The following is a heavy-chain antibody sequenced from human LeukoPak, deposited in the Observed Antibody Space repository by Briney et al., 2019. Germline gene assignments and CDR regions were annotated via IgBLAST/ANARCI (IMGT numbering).Heavy chain of an antibody. CDR2: IYYSGST. J-gene: IGHJ5*02. V-gene: IGHV4-39*01. CDR1: GGSLSSSSYY. D-gene: IGHD2-2*01. CDR3: ARQPAANNWFDP. Sequence: SETLSLTCTVSGGSLSSSSYYWGWIRQPPGKGLEWIGSIYYSGSTYYNPSLKSRVTISVDTSKNQFSLKLSSVTAADTAVYYCARQPAANNWFDPWGQGTLVTVSS.